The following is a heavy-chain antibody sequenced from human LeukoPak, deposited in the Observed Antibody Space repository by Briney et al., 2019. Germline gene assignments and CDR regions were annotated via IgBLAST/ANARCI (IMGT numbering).Heavy chain of an antibody. CDR1: GGSISSYY. CDR2: IYYSGST. D-gene: IGHD6-13*01. CDR3: ARQGQRSSWVDDAFDI. J-gene: IGHJ3*02. Sequence: SETLSLTCTVSGGSISSYYWNWIRQPPGKGLEWIGYIYYSGSTNYNPSLKSRVTISLDTSKNQFSLKLSSVTAADTAVYYCARQGQRSSWVDDAFDIWGQGTMVTVSS. V-gene: IGHV4-59*08.